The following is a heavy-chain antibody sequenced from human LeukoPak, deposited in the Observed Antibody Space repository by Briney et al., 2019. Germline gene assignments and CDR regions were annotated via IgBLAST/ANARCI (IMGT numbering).Heavy chain of an antibody. Sequence: PGGSLRLSCVASGFTLSGSVMHWVRQLTGKGLEWVSGIGTVGETYYLGSVKGRFTISRETATNSLYLQMNSLTAGDTAMYFCVREGYSSGRAPAFDIWGQGTTVTVSS. D-gene: IGHD6-19*01. J-gene: IGHJ3*02. CDR2: IGTVGET. CDR1: GFTLSGSV. CDR3: VREGYSSGRAPAFDI. V-gene: IGHV3-13*01.